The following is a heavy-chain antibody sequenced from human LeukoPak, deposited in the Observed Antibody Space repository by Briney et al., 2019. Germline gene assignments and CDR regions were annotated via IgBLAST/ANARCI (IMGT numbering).Heavy chain of an antibody. CDR2: INPNSGGT. CDR1: GYTFTGYY. V-gene: IGHV1-2*02. Sequence: GASVKVSCKASGYTFTGYYMHWVRQAPGQGLEWVGWINPNSGGTNYAQKFQGRVTMTRDTSISTAYMELSRLRSDDTAVYYCARDVGTWVAGIVATTWYYGMDVWGQGTTVTVSS. J-gene: IGHJ6*02. CDR3: ARDVGTWVAGIVATTWYYGMDV. D-gene: IGHD5-12*01.